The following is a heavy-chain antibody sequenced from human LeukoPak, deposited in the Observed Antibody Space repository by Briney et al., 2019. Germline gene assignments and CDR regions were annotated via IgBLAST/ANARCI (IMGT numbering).Heavy chain of an antibody. CDR1: GFTFSIYW. D-gene: IGHD2/OR15-2a*01. CDR2: IKQDGSEK. J-gene: IGHJ4*02. Sequence: PGGSLRLSCAASGFTFSIYWMSWVRQAPGKGLEWVANIKQDGSEKYYVDSVKGRFTISRDNAKNSLYLQMNSLRAEDTAVYYCARGTTFYYWGQGTLVTVSS. CDR3: ARGTTFYY. V-gene: IGHV3-7*01.